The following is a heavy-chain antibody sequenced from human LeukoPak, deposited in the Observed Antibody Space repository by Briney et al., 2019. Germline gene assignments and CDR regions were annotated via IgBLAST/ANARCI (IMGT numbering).Heavy chain of an antibody. Sequence: GASVKVSCKASGYTFTSYGISWVRQAPGQGLEWMGWISGYNGNANYAQKLQGRVTMTTDTPTSTAYMELRSLRSDDTAVYCCARARATKSGRYYYYYAMDVWGQGTTVTVSS. V-gene: IGHV1-18*01. J-gene: IGHJ6*02. CDR1: GYTFTSYG. CDR3: ARARATKSGRYYYYYAMDV. D-gene: IGHD5-12*01. CDR2: ISGYNGNA.